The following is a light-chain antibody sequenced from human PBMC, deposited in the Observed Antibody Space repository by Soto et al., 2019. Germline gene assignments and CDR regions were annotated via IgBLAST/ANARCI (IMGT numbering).Light chain of an antibody. CDR3: QQRRNWPPEVT. CDR1: QSVSSS. CDR2: DAS. V-gene: IGKV3-11*01. J-gene: IGKJ3*01. Sequence: EIVLTQSPDTLSLSPGERATLSCRTSQSVSSSLAWYQQNPGQAPRLLIYDASNRATGIPARFSGSGSGTDFTLTISSLEPEAFAVYYCQQRRNWPPEVTFGPGTKVDIK.